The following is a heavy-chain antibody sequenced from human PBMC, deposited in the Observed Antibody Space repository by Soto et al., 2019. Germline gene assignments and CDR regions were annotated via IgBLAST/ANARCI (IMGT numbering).Heavy chain of an antibody. D-gene: IGHD3-10*01. Sequence: PSETLSLTCTVSGGSISSGGDYWSWIRQHPGKGLEWIGYIYYSGSTYYNPSLKSRVTISVDTPKNQFSLKLSSVTAADTAVYYCARGVPRGYYYYGMDVWGQGTTVTVSS. J-gene: IGHJ6*02. V-gene: IGHV4-31*03. CDR3: ARGVPRGYYYYGMDV. CDR2: IYYSGST. CDR1: GGSISSGGDY.